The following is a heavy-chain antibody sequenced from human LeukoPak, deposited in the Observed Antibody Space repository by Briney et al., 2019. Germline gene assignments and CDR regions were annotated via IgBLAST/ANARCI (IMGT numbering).Heavy chain of an antibody. V-gene: IGHV3-74*01. Sequence: GGSLRLSCAASGFTFSSYWMNWVRQAPGKGLVWVSRINSDGSSTTYAESVKGRFTISRDNAKNTLHLQMNSLRAEDTAVYYCARAVGVDKAGDFWGQGTLVTVSS. CDR2: INSDGSST. D-gene: IGHD5-18*01. J-gene: IGHJ4*02. CDR3: ARAVGVDKAGDF. CDR1: GFTFSSYW.